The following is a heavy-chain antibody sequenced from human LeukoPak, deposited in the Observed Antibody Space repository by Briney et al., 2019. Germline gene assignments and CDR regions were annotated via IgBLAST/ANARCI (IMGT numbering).Heavy chain of an antibody. Sequence: PGGSLRLSCAASGFTFSSYAMSWVRQAPGKGLEWVSAIGGSGGSTYYADSVKGRFTISRDNSKNTLYLQMNSLRAEDTAVYYCAKDQLGWWGGWFDPWGQGTLVTVSS. CDR2: IGGSGGST. D-gene: IGHD3/OR15-3a*01. V-gene: IGHV3-23*01. CDR3: AKDQLGWWGGWFDP. CDR1: GFTFSSYA. J-gene: IGHJ5*02.